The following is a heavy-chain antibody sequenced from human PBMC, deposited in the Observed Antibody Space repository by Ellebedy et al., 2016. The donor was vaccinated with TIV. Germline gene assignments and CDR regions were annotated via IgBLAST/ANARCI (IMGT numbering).Heavy chain of an antibody. D-gene: IGHD1-26*01. CDR3: ARSGELDS. Sequence: PGGSLRLSCAASGFTFSDYYMSWIRQAPGKGLEWVANINEDGSDRYYVDSVKGRFTISRDDAMSSLFLQMNSLSAEDTAVYYCARSGELDSWGQGTLVTVSS. CDR2: INEDGSDR. J-gene: IGHJ4*02. V-gene: IGHV3-7*01. CDR1: GFTFSDYY.